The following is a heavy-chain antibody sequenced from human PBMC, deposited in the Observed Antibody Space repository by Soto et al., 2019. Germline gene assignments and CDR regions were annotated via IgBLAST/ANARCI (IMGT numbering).Heavy chain of an antibody. CDR2: IYQSGST. V-gene: IGHV4-4*02. J-gene: IGHJ4*02. Sequence: QVQLQESGPGLVKPSGTLSLTCAVSGGAISSSKWWSWVRQPPGKGLEWIGEIYQSGSTNYNPSLESRVRMSVDKSRNQFSLKLTSVSAGDTAVYYCARASATIAAAAIFDYWGQGTLVTVSS. CDR1: GGAISSSKW. CDR3: ARASATIAAAAIFDY. D-gene: IGHD6-13*01.